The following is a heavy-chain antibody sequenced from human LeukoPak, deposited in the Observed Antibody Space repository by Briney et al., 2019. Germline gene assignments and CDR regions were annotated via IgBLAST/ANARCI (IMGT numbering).Heavy chain of an antibody. D-gene: IGHD6-19*01. Sequence: SETLSLTCTVSGGPISSYYWSWIRQPAGKGLEWIGRIYTSGSTNYNPSLKSRVTMSVDTSKNQFSLKLSSVTAADTAVYYCARDNSSGWYAWFDPWGQGTLVTVSS. J-gene: IGHJ5*02. CDR2: IYTSGST. V-gene: IGHV4-4*07. CDR1: GGPISSYY. CDR3: ARDNSSGWYAWFDP.